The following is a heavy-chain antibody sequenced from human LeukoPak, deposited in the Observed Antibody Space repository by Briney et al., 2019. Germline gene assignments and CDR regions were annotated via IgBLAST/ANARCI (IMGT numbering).Heavy chain of an antibody. V-gene: IGHV4-31*03. CDR3: ARGYYDSSGYYPDPYYFDY. D-gene: IGHD3-22*01. CDR2: IYYSGST. J-gene: IGHJ4*02. Sequence: NPSQTLSLTCTVSGGSISSGGYYWSWNRQHPGKGLEWIGYIYYSGSTYYNPSLKSRVTISVDTSKNQFSLKLSSVTAADTAVYYCARGYYDSSGYYPDPYYFDYWGQGTLVTVSS. CDR1: GGSISSGGYY.